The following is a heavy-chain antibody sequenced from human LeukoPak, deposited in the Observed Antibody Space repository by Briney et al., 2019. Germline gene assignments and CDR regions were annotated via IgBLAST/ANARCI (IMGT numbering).Heavy chain of an antibody. CDR1: GFPFSSYW. D-gene: IGHD5-24*01. J-gene: IGHJ4*02. Sequence: GGSLRLSCVASGFPFSSYWMTWVRQAPGKGLEWVANIKQDGSKKSYVDSVKGRFTISRDNAKNSLYLQMNSPRAEDTAIYYCTRVGYIDEGIDYWGQGTLVTVSS. CDR2: IKQDGSKK. V-gene: IGHV3-7*04. CDR3: TRVGYIDEGIDY.